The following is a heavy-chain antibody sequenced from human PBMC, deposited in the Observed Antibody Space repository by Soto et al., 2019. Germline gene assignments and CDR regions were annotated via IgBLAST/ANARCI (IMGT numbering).Heavy chain of an antibody. CDR2: ITPISGAA. Sequence: GASVKVSCKAAGGTFSAFSINWVRQAPGQGLEWIGGITPISGAANYAQKFQGRVTITADESTTTAYMDLSSLRSEDTAVYYCATPIRHWDYWYGYPPFDYWGLGTLVTVSS. V-gene: IGHV1-69*13. D-gene: IGHD3-3*01. CDR3: ATPIRHWDYWYGYPPFDY. CDR1: GGTFSAFS. J-gene: IGHJ4*02.